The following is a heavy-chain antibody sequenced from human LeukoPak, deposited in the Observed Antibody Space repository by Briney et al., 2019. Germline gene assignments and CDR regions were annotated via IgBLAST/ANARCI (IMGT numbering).Heavy chain of an antibody. Sequence: SETLSLTCTASGGSISSYYWSWIRQPPGKGLEWIGYIYYSGSTNYNPSLRSRVTISVDTSKNQFSLKLSSVTAADTAVYYCARAREIGGWAFDIWGQGTMVTVSS. V-gene: IGHV4-59*01. D-gene: IGHD3-10*01. CDR2: IYYSGST. J-gene: IGHJ3*02. CDR1: GGSISSYY. CDR3: ARAREIGGWAFDI.